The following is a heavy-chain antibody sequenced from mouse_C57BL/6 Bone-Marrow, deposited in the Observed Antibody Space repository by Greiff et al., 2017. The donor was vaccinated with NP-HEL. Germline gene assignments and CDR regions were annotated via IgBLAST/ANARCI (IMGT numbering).Heavy chain of an antibody. D-gene: IGHD2-5*01. Sequence: EVQVVESGGGLVQPGGSLKLSCAASGFTFSDYYMYWVRQTPEKRLEWVAYISNGGGSTYYPDTVKGRFTISRDNAKNTLYLQMSRLKSEDTAMYYCARQMSNYWYFDVWGTGTTVTVSS. CDR1: GFTFSDYY. CDR3: ARQMSNYWYFDV. V-gene: IGHV5-12*01. CDR2: ISNGGGST. J-gene: IGHJ1*03.